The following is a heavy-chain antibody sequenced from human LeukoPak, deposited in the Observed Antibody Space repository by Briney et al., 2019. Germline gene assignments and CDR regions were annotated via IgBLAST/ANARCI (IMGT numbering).Heavy chain of an antibody. Sequence: GGSARLSCAASGFTFSSYVMYWVRQAPGKGLEFVSAITTNGGSTYYASSVKGRFTISRDNSKNTLYLQMGSLRADDMAVYFCARVVRRWELRECLDIWGQGTMVTVSS. V-gene: IGHV3-64*01. CDR3: ARVVRRWELRECLDI. D-gene: IGHD1-26*01. CDR1: GFTFSSYV. J-gene: IGHJ3*02. CDR2: ITTNGGST.